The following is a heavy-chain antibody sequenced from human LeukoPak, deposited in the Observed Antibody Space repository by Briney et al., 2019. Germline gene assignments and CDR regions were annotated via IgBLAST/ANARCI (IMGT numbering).Heavy chain of an antibody. CDR1: GFTVSSNY. CDR3: ASGGSIAAASDFDY. D-gene: IGHD6-13*01. Sequence: GGSLRLSCAASGFTVSSNYMSWVRQAPGKGLEWVSVIYSGGSTYYADSVKGRFTISRDNSKNTLYLQMNSLRAEDTAVYYCASGGSIAAASDFDYWGQGTLVTVSS. CDR2: IYSGGST. V-gene: IGHV3-53*01. J-gene: IGHJ4*02.